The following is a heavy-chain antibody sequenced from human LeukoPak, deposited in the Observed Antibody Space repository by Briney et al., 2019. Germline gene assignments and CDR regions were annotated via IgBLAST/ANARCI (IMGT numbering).Heavy chain of an antibody. Sequence: PGGSLRLSCAASGFTFSSYGMYWVRQAPGKGLEWVAVIWYDGSNKYYADSVKGRFTISRDNSKNTLYLQMNSLRAEDTAVYYCAREQYYDFWSGYSPESYYFDYWGQGTLVTVSS. CDR2: IWYDGSNK. J-gene: IGHJ4*02. CDR1: GFTFSSYG. D-gene: IGHD3-3*01. V-gene: IGHV3-33*01. CDR3: AREQYYDFWSGYSPESYYFDY.